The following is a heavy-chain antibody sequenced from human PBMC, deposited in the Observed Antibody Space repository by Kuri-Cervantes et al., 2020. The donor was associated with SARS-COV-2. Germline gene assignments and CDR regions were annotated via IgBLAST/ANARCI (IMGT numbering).Heavy chain of an antibody. Sequence: GESLKICCAASGFTFSSYWMHWVRQAPGKGLVWVSRINSDGSSTSYADSVKGRFTISRDNAKNTLYLQMNSLRAEDTAVYYCARDRYDFWSGLGYYYYGMDVWGQGTTVTVSS. J-gene: IGHJ6*02. D-gene: IGHD3-3*01. V-gene: IGHV3-74*01. CDR1: GFTFSSYW. CDR2: INSDGSST. CDR3: ARDRYDFWSGLGYYYYGMDV.